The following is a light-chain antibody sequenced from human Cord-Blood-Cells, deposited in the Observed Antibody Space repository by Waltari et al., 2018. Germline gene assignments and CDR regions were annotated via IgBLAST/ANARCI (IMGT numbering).Light chain of an antibody. CDR3: SSYTSSSTWV. J-gene: IGLJ3*02. CDR2: DVS. CDR1: SSDVGGSTY. V-gene: IGLV2-14*01. Sequence: QSALTQPASVSGSPGQSLTISCTGTSSDVGGSTYVSWYQQHPGKAPKLMIYDVSNRPSGVSNRFSGSKSGNTASLTISGLQAEDEADYYCSSYTSSSTWVFGGGTKLTVL.